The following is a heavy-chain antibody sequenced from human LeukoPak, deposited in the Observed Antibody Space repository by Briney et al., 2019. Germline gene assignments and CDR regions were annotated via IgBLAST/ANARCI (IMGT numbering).Heavy chain of an antibody. CDR2: ISGSGDIT. D-gene: IGHD3-22*01. CDR1: GFSFSSYA. CDR3: ARGDYYDSSGYYDIIDY. J-gene: IGHJ4*02. V-gene: IGHV3-23*01. Sequence: PGGSLRLSCAASGFSFSSYAINWVRQAPGKGLEWISVISGSGDITYYGDSVKGRFTISRDNAKNTLYLQMNSLRAEDTAVYYCARGDYYDSSGYYDIIDYWGQGILVTVSS.